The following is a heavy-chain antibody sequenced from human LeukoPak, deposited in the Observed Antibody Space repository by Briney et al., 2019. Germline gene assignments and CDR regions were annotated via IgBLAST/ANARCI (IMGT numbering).Heavy chain of an antibody. J-gene: IGHJ4*02. V-gene: IGHV3-23*01. CDR2: ISGSGGST. CDR3: ARGLGSSVWSFDY. Sequence: PGGSLRLSCAASGFTFSSYAMSWVRQAPGKGLEWVSAISGSGGSTYYADSVKGRFTISRDNSKNTLYLQMNSLRAEDTAVYYCARGLGSSVWSFDYWGQGTLVTVSS. CDR1: GFTFSSYA. D-gene: IGHD6-19*01.